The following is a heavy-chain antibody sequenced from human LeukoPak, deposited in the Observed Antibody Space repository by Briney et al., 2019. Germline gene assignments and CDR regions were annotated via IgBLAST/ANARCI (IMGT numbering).Heavy chain of an antibody. D-gene: IGHD3-9*01. V-gene: IGHV1-69*05. Sequence: SVKVSCKASGSTFSSYAISWVRQAPGQGLEWMGRIIPIFGTANYAQKFQGRVTITTDESTSTAYMELSSLRSEDTAVYYCARGGDILTGYTFDYWGQGTLVTVSS. CDR1: GSTFSSYA. CDR3: ARGGDILTGYTFDY. CDR2: IIPIFGTA. J-gene: IGHJ4*02.